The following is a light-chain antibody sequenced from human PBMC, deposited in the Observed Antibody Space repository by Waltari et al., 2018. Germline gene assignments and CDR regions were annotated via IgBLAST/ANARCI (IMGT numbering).Light chain of an antibody. CDR3: QQYGSSPGT. V-gene: IGKV3-20*01. CDR2: GAA. Sequence: EIVLTQSPGTLSLSPGERATLSCRASQSVSSSYFAWYQPKPGQAPRLLIYGAAKRATGIPDRFRGSGSGTDFTLTISRLEPEDFAVYYCQQYGSSPGTFGQGTKVET. J-gene: IGKJ1*01. CDR1: QSVSSSY.